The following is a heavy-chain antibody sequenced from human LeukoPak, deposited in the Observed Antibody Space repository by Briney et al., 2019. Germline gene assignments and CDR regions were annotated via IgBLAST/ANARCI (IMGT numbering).Heavy chain of an antibody. D-gene: IGHD6-13*01. CDR1: GGSISSSSYY. J-gene: IGHJ1*01. CDR3: ASSIAAAGIAEYFQH. Sequence: SETLSLTCTVSGGSISSSSYYWGWIRQPPGKGLEWIGSIYYSGSTYYNPSLKSRVTISVDTSKNQFSLKLSSVTAADTAVYYCASSIAAAGIAEYFQHWGQGTLVTVSS. V-gene: IGHV4-39*07. CDR2: IYYSGST.